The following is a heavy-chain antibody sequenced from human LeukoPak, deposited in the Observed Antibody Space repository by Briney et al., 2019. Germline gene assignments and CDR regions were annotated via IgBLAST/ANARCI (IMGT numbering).Heavy chain of an antibody. CDR3: ARDRGDRPPPLSGGMDV. Sequence: GGSLRLSCAASGFTFSSYSMNWVRQAPGKGLEWVSSISSSSYIYYADSVKGRFTISRDNAKNSLYLQMNSLRAEDTAVYYCARDRGDRPPPLSGGMDVWGQGTTVTVSS. CDR1: GFTFSSYS. D-gene: IGHD2-21*02. CDR2: ISSSSYI. J-gene: IGHJ6*02. V-gene: IGHV3-21*01.